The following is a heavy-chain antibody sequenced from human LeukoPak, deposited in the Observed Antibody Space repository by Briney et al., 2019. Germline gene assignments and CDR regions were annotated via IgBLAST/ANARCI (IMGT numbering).Heavy chain of an antibody. V-gene: IGHV5-51*01. Sequence: GGALEISLWGSGYRFSSYWIAWGRPMPGEGVEGGVTIFRGDADTRYSPSFQGQVTISADKSLRTASLQGTSLKASDTGMYFCARRHDGGGWDYYAMDAWGQGTTLTVSS. CDR2: IFRGDADT. CDR3: ARRHDGGGWDYYAMDA. CDR1: GYRFSSYW. D-gene: IGHD4-23*01. J-gene: IGHJ6*02.